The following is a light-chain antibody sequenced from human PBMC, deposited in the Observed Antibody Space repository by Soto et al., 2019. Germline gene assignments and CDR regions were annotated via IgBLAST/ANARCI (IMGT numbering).Light chain of an antibody. CDR2: AAS. CDR3: QQYGSSSYT. CDR1: QSISSSY. J-gene: IGKJ2*01. V-gene: IGKV3-20*01. Sequence: EIVLTQSPGTLSLSPGERATLSCRASQSISSSYLAWSQQKPGQAPRLLIYAASSRATGIPDRFSGSGSGTEFTLTISRLEPEDFAVYYCQQYGSSSYTFGQGTQLEIK.